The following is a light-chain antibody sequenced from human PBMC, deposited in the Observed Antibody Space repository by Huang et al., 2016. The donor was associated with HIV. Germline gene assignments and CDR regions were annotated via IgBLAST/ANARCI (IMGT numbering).Light chain of an antibody. CDR3: QHLNGNPPFT. J-gene: IGKJ3*01. CDR1: QGISTS. Sequence: IQLTQSPSSLSASVGDRVTITCRASQGISTSLAWYQQKSGKAPNLLIYAASTLQTGVPSRFSGSGSGTYYILTISSLQPEDFATSYCQHLNGNPPFTFGPGTKVDVK. CDR2: AAS. V-gene: IGKV1-9*01.